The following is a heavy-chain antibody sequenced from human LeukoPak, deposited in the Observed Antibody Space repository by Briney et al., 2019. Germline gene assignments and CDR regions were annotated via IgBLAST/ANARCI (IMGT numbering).Heavy chain of an antibody. CDR1: GGSISSGSYY. V-gene: IGHV4-39*01. D-gene: IGHD2-21*01. CDR2: MYYSGST. J-gene: IGHJ4*02. CDR3: ARSLHISAPFDV. Sequence: SETLSLTCTVSGGSISSGSYYWGWIRQPPGKGLEWIGNMYYSGSTYYNPSLKSRVTISVDTSNNQFSLKLSSVTAADTAVYYCARSLHISAPFDVWGQGTLVTVSS.